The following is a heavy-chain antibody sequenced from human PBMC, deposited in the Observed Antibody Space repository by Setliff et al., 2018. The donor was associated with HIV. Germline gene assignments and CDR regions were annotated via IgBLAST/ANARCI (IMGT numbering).Heavy chain of an antibody. CDR3: ANTSNTGYLFCSDY. D-gene: IGHD3-22*01. Sequence: PGGSLRLSCAASGFTFSNYGMHWVRQAPGKGLEWVSRINSDGGISEHADAVKGRLTISRDNARNTLYLEMNSLRAEDTAVYYCANTSNTGYLFCSDYWGQGTLFTVSA. CDR1: GFTFSNYG. V-gene: IGHV3-74*03. J-gene: IGHJ4*02. CDR2: INSDGGIS.